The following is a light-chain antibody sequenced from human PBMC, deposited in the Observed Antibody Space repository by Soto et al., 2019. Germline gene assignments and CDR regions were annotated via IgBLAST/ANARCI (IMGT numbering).Light chain of an antibody. CDR2: EVN. CDR3: TSYSGTSAVI. Sequence: QSALTQPPSASGSPGQSVTISCTGTSSDVGAVKFVSWYQQHPGKAPKLIIYEVNKRPSGVPDRFSGSKSGNTASLTVSGLQADDEADYYCTSYSGTSAVIFGGGTKLTVL. CDR1: SSDVGAVKF. V-gene: IGLV2-8*01. J-gene: IGLJ2*01.